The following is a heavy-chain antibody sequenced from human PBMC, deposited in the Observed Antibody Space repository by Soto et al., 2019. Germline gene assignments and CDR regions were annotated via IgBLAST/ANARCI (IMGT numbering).Heavy chain of an antibody. D-gene: IGHD6-13*01. CDR3: VKDIYKGSAGTLLDY. V-gene: IGHV3-30-3*01. Sequence: GGSLRLSCAASGFTFSSYAMHWVRQAPGKGLEWVAVISYDGSNKYYADSVKGRFTISRDNSKNTLYLQMNSLRAEDTAVYYCVKDIYKGSAGTLLDYWGQGTLVTVSS. J-gene: IGHJ4*02. CDR1: GFTFSSYA. CDR2: ISYDGSNK.